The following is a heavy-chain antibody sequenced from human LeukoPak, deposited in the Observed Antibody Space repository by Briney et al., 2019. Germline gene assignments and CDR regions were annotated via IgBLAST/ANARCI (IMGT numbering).Heavy chain of an antibody. Sequence: GGSLRLSCAASAFNFRFYAMCWVRQAPGKGREWVSAISNSGGVTYYGDSVKGRFTISRDNSKNTLFLQMDSLRADDTAIYYCANIIDGSLGYWGQGTLVTVSS. CDR3: ANIIDGSLGY. J-gene: IGHJ4*02. D-gene: IGHD5-24*01. V-gene: IGHV3-23*01. CDR2: ISNSGGVT. CDR1: AFNFRFYA.